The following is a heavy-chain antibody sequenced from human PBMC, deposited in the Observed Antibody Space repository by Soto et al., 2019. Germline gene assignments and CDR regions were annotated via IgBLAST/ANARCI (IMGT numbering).Heavy chain of an antibody. CDR3: ARVLLWFGEPSYYYYGMDV. Sequence: GGSLRISCAASGFTFSSYWMHWVRQAPGKGLVWVSRINSDGSSTSYADSVKGRFTISRDNAKNTLYLQMNSLRAEDTAVYYCARVLLWFGEPSYYYYGMDVWGQGTTVTVSS. CDR2: INSDGSST. D-gene: IGHD3-10*01. V-gene: IGHV3-74*01. CDR1: GFTFSSYW. J-gene: IGHJ6*02.